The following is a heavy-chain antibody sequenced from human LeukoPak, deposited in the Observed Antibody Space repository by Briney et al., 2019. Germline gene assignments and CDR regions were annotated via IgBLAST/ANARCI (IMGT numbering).Heavy chain of an antibody. V-gene: IGHV6-1*01. CDR2: TYYRYKWYN. CDR1: GDSVSSNSAA. D-gene: IGHD3-16*01. J-gene: IGHJ4*02. Sequence: SQTLSLTCAISGDSVSSNSAAWNWIRQSPSRGLEWLGRTYYRYKWYNDYAVSVKSPITINPATTKNQFSLQLNSVTPEDTAVYYCARSFAGDPHFDYWGQGTLVTVSS. CDR3: ARSFAGDPHFDY.